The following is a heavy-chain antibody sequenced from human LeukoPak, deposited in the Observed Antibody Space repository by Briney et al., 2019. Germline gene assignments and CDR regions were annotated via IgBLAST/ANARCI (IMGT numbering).Heavy chain of an antibody. V-gene: IGHV3-23*01. J-gene: IGHJ4*02. Sequence: GGSLRLSCAASGFTFSNYAMRWVRQAPGKGLEWVSGISGSGDSTYYADSVKGRFTISRDNSKNTLYLQMNSLRAGDTAVYFCARRSGVAVAGAFDYWGQGTLVTVSS. CDR1: GFTFSNYA. CDR2: ISGSGDST. D-gene: IGHD6-19*01. CDR3: ARRSGVAVAGAFDY.